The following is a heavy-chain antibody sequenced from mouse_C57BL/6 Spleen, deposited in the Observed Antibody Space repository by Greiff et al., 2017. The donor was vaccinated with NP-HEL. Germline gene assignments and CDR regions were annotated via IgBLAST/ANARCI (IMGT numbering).Heavy chain of an antibody. CDR2: ISYDGSN. Sequence: DVQLQESGPGLVKPSQSLSLTCSVTGYSITSGYYWNWIRQFPGNKLEWMGYISYDGSNNYNPSLKNRISITRDTSKNQFFLKLNSVTTEDTATYYCAREWMVTTGYWYFDVWGTGTTVTVSS. J-gene: IGHJ1*03. V-gene: IGHV3-6*01. CDR1: GYSITSGYY. D-gene: IGHD2-2*01. CDR3: AREWMVTTGYWYFDV.